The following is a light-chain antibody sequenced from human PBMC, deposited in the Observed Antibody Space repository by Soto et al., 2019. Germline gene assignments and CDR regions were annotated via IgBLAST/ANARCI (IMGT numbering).Light chain of an antibody. J-gene: IGKJ1*01. CDR2: WAS. V-gene: IGKV4-1*01. CDR3: QQYFFTPPT. Sequence: DLVLTPSPDSLAVSMGERATINCKSSQSVLYSSNNKNYLAWYQQKPGQPPQLLIYWASTRESGVPDRFSGSGSGTDFSLTINNLQAEDVALYYCQQYFFTPPTFGQGTKVDTK. CDR1: QSVLYSSNNKNY.